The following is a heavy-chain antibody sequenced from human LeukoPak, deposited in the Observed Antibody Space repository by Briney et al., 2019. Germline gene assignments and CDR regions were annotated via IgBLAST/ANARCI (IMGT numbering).Heavy chain of an antibody. V-gene: IGHV3-7*01. D-gene: IGHD3-22*01. CDR3: ARGRFSYDNTGYSSFYY. J-gene: IGHJ4*02. CDR1: GVIFNQYW. Sequence: GGSLRLSCAASGVIFNQYWMSWVRQAPGRGLEWVANIDQDGSEKHYVDSVKGRFAISRDNARNSLYLQMNSLRAEDTAVYYCARGRFSYDNTGYSSFYYWGQGTLVTVSS. CDR2: IDQDGSEK.